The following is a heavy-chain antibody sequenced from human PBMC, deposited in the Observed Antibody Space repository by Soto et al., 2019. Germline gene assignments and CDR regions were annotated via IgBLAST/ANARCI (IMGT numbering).Heavy chain of an antibody. CDR2: ISGRGGST. V-gene: IGHV3-23*01. Sequence: EVQLLESGGGLVQPGGSLRLSCAASGFTFSSYAMSWVRQAPGKGLEWVSAISGRGGSTYYADSVKGRFTISRDNSKNTLYLQMNSLRAEDTAVYYCAKDGENDYDYGDYWGQGTLVTVSS. D-gene: IGHD3-10*01. J-gene: IGHJ4*02. CDR3: AKDGENDYDYGDY. CDR1: GFTFSSYA.